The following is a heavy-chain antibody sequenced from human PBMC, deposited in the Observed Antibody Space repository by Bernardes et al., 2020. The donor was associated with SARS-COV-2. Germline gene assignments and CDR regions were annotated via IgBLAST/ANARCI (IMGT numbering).Heavy chain of an antibody. V-gene: IGHV4-39*01. CDR2: IHYSGRT. Sequence: SETLSLTCTVSGGSISSSSYYWGWIRQPPGKGLEWIGSIHYSGRTYYNPSLKSRLTMSVDTSKNQFSLKMFSVTAADTAVYYCARPRGTAAAGTGGWFDPWGRGALVTVSS. D-gene: IGHD6-13*01. CDR1: GGSISSSSYY. J-gene: IGHJ5*02. CDR3: ARPRGTAAAGTGGWFDP.